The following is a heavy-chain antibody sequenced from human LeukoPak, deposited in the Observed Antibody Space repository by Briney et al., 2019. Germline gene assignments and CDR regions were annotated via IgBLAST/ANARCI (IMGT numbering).Heavy chain of an antibody. V-gene: IGHV1-18*01. D-gene: IGHD3-9*01. CDR1: GYTFTSYG. Sequence: ASVKVSCKASGYTFTSYGISWVRQAPGQGLEWMGWISAYNGNTNYAQKLQGRVTMTTDTSTSTAYMELRSLRSDDTAVYYCARDQPGGYDILTGYENWFDPWGQGTLVTVSS. CDR2: ISAYNGNT. J-gene: IGHJ5*02. CDR3: ARDQPGGYDILTGYENWFDP.